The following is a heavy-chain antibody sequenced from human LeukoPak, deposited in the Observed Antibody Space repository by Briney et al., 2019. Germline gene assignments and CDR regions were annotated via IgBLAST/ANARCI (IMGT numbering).Heavy chain of an antibody. J-gene: IGHJ4*02. CDR1: GFTFSNHG. Sequence: GGSLRLSCAASGFTFSNHGINWVRQAPGKGLEWVGFIRSKVYGGTPEYAASVKGRFTISRDDSKGIAYLQMNSLKTEDTAVYYCTRDQTPYYWGQGTLVTVSS. V-gene: IGHV3-49*04. CDR2: IRSKVYGGTP. CDR3: TRDQTPYY.